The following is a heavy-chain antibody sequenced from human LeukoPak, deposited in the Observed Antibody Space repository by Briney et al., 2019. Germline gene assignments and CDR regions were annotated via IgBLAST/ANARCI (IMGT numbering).Heavy chain of an antibody. Sequence: PSETLSLTCTVSSGSISSSAFYWGWIRQPPGNGLEWIGTIHYNGATYYNPPLKSRVILSVDTSKNQFSLKLSSVTAADTAVYYCARKVRSITMVRGVIIGAVMDVWGKGTTVTISS. J-gene: IGHJ6*04. CDR3: ARKVRSITMVRGVIIGAVMDV. CDR1: SGSISSSAFY. D-gene: IGHD3-10*01. V-gene: IGHV4-39*01. CDR2: IHYNGAT.